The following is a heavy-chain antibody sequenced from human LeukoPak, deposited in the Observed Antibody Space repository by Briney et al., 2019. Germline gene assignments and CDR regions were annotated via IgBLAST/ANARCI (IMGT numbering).Heavy chain of an antibody. CDR3: ARGGITGTPLVSGSPNYYYYMDV. J-gene: IGHJ6*03. CDR2: IIPIFGTA. D-gene: IGHD1-7*01. CDR1: GYTFTSYA. V-gene: IGHV1-69*05. Sequence: GASVKVSCKASGYTFTSYAISWVRQAPGQGLEWMGGIIPIFGTANYAQKFQGRVTITTDESTSTAYMELSSLRSEDTAVYYCARGGITGTPLVSGSPNYYYYMDVWGKGTTVTVSS.